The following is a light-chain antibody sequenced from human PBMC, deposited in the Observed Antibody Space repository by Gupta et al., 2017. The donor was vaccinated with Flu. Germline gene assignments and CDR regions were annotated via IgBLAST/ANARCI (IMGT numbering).Light chain of an antibody. J-gene: IGLJ3*02. CDR2: NDN. Sequence: WYQRLPGTAPRLLIYNDNQRPSGVPDRFSGSKSGTSASLAIGGLQSEDEADYYCAAWDDSLTALSAEGSLTGLWVFGGGTKLSVL. CDR3: AAWDDSLTALSAEGSLTGLWV. V-gene: IGLV1-44*01.